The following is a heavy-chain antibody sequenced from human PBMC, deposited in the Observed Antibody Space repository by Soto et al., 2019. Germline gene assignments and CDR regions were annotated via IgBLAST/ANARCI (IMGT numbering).Heavy chain of an antibody. CDR3: AHAYGGTSWPNDAFDV. CDR1: GFSLSTDGVG. D-gene: IGHD2-2*01. V-gene: IGHV2-5*02. J-gene: IGHJ3*01. CDR2: IYWDDDQ. Sequence: QITLKESGPTLVKPTQTLTLTCTFSGFSLSTDGVGVGWIRQPPGKALEWLALIYWDDDQRYSRSLKTRLTITKDTSKNQVVLTMTNMDPVDTATYYCAHAYGGTSWPNDAFDVWGQGTVVTVSS.